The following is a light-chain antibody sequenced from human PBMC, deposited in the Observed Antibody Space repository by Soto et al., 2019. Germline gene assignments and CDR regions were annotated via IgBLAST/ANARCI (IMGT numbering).Light chain of an antibody. CDR1: QSVSSSN. J-gene: IGKJ3*01. Sequence: EIVLTQSPGTLSLSPGARATLSCRASQSVSSSNLAWYQQKPGQAPRLLIYGASSRATGIPDRFSGSGSGTDFTLTISRLEPEDFAVYYCQQYDNLPFTFGPGTKVDIK. CDR2: GAS. CDR3: QQYDNLPFT. V-gene: IGKV3-20*01.